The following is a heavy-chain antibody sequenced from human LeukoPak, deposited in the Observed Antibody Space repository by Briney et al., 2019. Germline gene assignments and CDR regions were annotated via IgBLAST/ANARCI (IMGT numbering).Heavy chain of an antibody. Sequence: KPSETLSHTCTVSGGSISSYFWTWIRQPAGKGLEWIGRIYTSGIANYNPSLKSRVTMSIDTSKNQFSLKLSSVTAADTAVYYCARADYGRPPDYWGQGTLVTVSS. J-gene: IGHJ4*02. V-gene: IGHV4-4*07. D-gene: IGHD4-17*01. CDR1: GGSISSYF. CDR3: ARADYGRPPDY. CDR2: IYTSGIA.